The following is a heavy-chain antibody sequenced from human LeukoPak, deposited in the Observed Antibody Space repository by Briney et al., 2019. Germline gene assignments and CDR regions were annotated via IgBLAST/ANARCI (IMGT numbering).Heavy chain of an antibody. CDR3: ARGTSSRWYFGRVEYFDY. D-gene: IGHD6-13*01. V-gene: IGHV4-39*07. CDR2: IYYTGPT. J-gene: IGHJ4*02. CDR1: GVSISTSRYY. Sequence: SETLSLTCTVSGVSISTSRYYWGWIRQPPGKGLEWIGNIYYTGPTYYNASLESRVTISLDTSKNQFSLKLSSVTAADTAVYYCARGTSSRWYFGRVEYFDYWGQGTLVTVSS.